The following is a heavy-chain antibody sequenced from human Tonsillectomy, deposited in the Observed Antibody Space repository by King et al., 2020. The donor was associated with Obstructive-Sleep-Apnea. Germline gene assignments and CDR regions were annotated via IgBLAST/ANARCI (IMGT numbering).Heavy chain of an antibody. CDR2: IYYSGST. J-gene: IGHJ2*01. D-gene: IGHD6-13*01. V-gene: IGHV4-59*01. Sequence: VQLQESGPGLVKPSETLSLTCTVSGGSISRYYWSWIRQPPGKGLEWIGYIYYSGSTNYNPSLKNRVTISVDTSKNQFSLKLSSVTAADTAVYYCARTLSIAAAGTGWYFDLWGRGTLVTVSS. CDR3: ARTLSIAAAGTGWYFDL. CDR1: GGSISRYY.